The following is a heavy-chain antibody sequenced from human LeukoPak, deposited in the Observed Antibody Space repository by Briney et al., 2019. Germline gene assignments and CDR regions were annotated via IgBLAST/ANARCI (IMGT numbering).Heavy chain of an antibody. CDR2: ISGSGGST. CDR1: GFTFSSYA. Sequence: GGSLRLSCAASGFTFSSYAMSWVRQAPGKGLEWVSAISGSGGSTYYADSVKGRFTISRDNSKNTLYLQMNSLRAEDTAVYYCARGSNYYDSSGYLYYFDYWGQGTLVTVSS. CDR3: ARGSNYYDSSGYLYYFDY. D-gene: IGHD3-22*01. V-gene: IGHV3-23*01. J-gene: IGHJ4*02.